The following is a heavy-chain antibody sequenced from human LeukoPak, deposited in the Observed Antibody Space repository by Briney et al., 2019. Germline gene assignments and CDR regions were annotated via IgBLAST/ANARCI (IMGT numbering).Heavy chain of an antibody. D-gene: IGHD2-8*01. J-gene: IGHJ5*02. V-gene: IGHV4-4*02. CDR1: GGSISSSNW. CDR2: IYHSGST. CDR3: ARDLGTSGSGGGP. Sequence: SETLSLTCAVSGGSISSSNWWNWVRQPPGKGLEWIGEIYHSGSTNYNPPLKSRVTISLDKSKNRFSLKLSSVTAADTAVYYCARDLGTSGSGGGPWGRGTLVTVSS.